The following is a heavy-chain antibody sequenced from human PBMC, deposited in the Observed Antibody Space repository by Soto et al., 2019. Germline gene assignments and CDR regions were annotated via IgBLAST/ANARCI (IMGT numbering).Heavy chain of an antibody. CDR1: GGTFSSYT. D-gene: IGHD1-1*01. V-gene: IGHV1-69*02. Sequence: SVKVSCKASGGTFSSYTISWVRQAPGQGLEWMGRIIPILGIANYAQKFQGRVTITADKSTSTAYMELSSLRSEDTAVYYCARGTQTYAEGYXFDYWGQGTLVTVSS. CDR3: ARGTQTYAEGYXFDY. J-gene: IGHJ4*02. CDR2: IIPILGIA.